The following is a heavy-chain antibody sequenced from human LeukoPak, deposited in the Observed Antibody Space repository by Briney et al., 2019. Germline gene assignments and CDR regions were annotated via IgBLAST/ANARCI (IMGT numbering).Heavy chain of an antibody. Sequence: KPSEILSLTCTVSGGSISSDNYYWSWIRQPAGKGLEWIGRIYTSGRTNYNPSHKSRVSVSVDTSKNQFSLKLSSVTAADTAVYYCASTMAADPTGLDAFDIWGQGTMVTVSS. D-gene: IGHD6-13*01. CDR3: ASTMAADPTGLDAFDI. CDR2: IYTSGRT. J-gene: IGHJ3*02. V-gene: IGHV4-61*02. CDR1: GGSISSDNYY.